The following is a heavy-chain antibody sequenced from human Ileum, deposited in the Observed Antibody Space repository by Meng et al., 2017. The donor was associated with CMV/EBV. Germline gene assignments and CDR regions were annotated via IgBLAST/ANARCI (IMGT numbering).Heavy chain of an antibody. CDR1: GFTFSSYW. CDR3: ARRGPGYCSSTSCSSYWFDP. J-gene: IGHJ5*02. D-gene: IGHD2-2*01. CDR2: IKQDGSEK. V-gene: IGHV3-7*01. Sequence: GESLKISCRASGFTFSSYWMSWVRQAPGKGLEWVANIKQDGSEKYYVDSVKGRFTISRDNAKNSLYLQMNSLRAEDTAVYYCARRGPGYCSSTSCSSYWFDPWGQGTLVTVSS.